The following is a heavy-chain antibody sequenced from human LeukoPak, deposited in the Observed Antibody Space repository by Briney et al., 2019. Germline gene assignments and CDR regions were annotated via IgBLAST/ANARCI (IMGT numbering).Heavy chain of an antibody. CDR2: INPNSGVT. J-gene: IGHJ4*02. CDR1: GYTLTDYY. V-gene: IGHV1-2*02. Sequence: ASVKVSCKASGYTLTDYYIHWVRQAPGQGLEWMGWINPNSGVTNHAQKFQGRVTLTRDTPISTTYMEVSRLRSDDTAMYYCARSHMTTVTLGDYWGPGTLVTVSS. D-gene: IGHD4-11*01. CDR3: ARSHMTTVTLGDY.